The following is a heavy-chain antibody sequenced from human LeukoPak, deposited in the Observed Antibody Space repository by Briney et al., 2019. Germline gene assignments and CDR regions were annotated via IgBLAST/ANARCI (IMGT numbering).Heavy chain of an antibody. J-gene: IGHJ4*02. CDR3: ARDQKAYGGIPDY. V-gene: IGHV1-2*02. D-gene: IGHD4-23*01. CDR1: GYTFTGYY. CDR2: INPNSGTT. Sequence: ASVKVSCKASGYTFTGYYMHWVRQAPGQGLEWMGWINPNSGTTYYAQNFKGRVTITRDTSISTLYMEMSTLRSDDTAVYYCARDQKAYGGIPDYWGQGTLVTVSS.